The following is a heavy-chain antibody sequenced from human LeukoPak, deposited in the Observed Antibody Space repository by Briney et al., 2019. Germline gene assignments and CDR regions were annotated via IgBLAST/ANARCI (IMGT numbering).Heavy chain of an antibody. D-gene: IGHD5-12*01. Sequence: SETLSLTCAVYGGSFSGYYWSWIRQPPGKGLEWIGEINHSGSTNYNPSLKSRVTISVDTSKNQFSLKLSSVTAADTAVYYCARVRYSGYVDYWGQGTLVTVSS. CDR3: ARVRYSGYVDY. CDR1: GGSFSGYY. CDR2: INHSGST. V-gene: IGHV4-34*01. J-gene: IGHJ4*02.